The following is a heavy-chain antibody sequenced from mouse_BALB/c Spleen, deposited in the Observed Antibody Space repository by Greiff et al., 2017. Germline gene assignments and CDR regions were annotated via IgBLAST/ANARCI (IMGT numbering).Heavy chain of an antibody. CDR2: ISNGGGST. V-gene: IGHV5-12-2*01. Sequence: EVKLMESGGGLVQPGGSLKLSCAASGFTFSSYTMSWVRQTPEKWLEWVAYISNGGGSTYYPDTVKGRFTISRDNAKNTLYLQMSSLKSEDTAMYYCARGIRDSSGYPAMDYWGQGTSVTVSS. CDR3: ARGIRDSSGYPAMDY. CDR1: GFTFSSYT. J-gene: IGHJ4*01. D-gene: IGHD3-2*01.